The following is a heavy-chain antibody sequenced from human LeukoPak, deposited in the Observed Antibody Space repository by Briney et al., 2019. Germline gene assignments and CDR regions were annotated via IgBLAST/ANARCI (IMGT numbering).Heavy chain of an antibody. V-gene: IGHV3-33*01. Sequence: PGGSLRLSCAASGFTFSSYGMHWVRQAPGKGLEWVAVIWYDGSNKYYADSVKGRFTISRDNSKNTLYLQMNSLRAEDTAVYYCAREYRIAAAGMGFDYWGQGTLVTVSS. CDR3: AREYRIAAAGMGFDY. CDR2: IWYDGSNK. CDR1: GFTFSSYG. D-gene: IGHD6-13*01. J-gene: IGHJ4*02.